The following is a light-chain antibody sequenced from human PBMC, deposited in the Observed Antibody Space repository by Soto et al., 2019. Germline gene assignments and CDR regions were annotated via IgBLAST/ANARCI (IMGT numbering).Light chain of an antibody. CDR3: QPYYSYRKT. CDR1: QGISSY. CDR2: AAS. J-gene: IGKJ1*01. Sequence: MRRTHSPCSWSASTEDKGTVTVRASQGISSYLAWYQQKPGKAPKLLIYAASTLQSGDPSRFNGSGLGTDFTLTTSCLQSEDFPPYYCQPYYSYRKTFGEGTKVDIK. V-gene: IGKV1-8*01.